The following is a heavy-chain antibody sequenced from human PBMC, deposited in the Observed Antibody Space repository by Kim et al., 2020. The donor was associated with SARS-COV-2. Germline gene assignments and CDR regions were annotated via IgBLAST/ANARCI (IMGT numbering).Heavy chain of an antibody. CDR3: ARPYSGSYAGWFDP. D-gene: IGHD1-26*01. J-gene: IGHJ5*02. Sequence: GGSLRLSCAASGFTFSSYAMYWVRQAPGKGLEWVVVISYDGSNKYYADSVKGRFTISRDNSKNTLYLQMNSLRAEDTAVYYCARPYSGSYAGWFDPWGQGTLVTVSS. CDR2: ISYDGSNK. V-gene: IGHV3-30*04. CDR1: GFTFSSYA.